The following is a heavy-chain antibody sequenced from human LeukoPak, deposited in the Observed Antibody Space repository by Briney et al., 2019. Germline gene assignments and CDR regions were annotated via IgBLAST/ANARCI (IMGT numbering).Heavy chain of an antibody. CDR1: GGSFSGYY. Sequence: SETLSLTCAVYGGSFSGYYWSWTRQPPGKGLEWIGEINHSGSTNYNPSLKSRVTISVDTSKNQFSLQLTSVTPDDTAVYYCARVRSGSFVDWGQGTLVTVSS. V-gene: IGHV4-34*01. J-gene: IGHJ4*02. CDR2: INHSGST. CDR3: ARVRSGSFVD. D-gene: IGHD6-19*01.